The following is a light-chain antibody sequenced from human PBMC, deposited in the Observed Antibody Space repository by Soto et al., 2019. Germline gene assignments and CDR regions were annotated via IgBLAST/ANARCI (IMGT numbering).Light chain of an antibody. J-gene: IGKJ1*01. V-gene: IGKV1-5*01. CDR2: DAS. CDR3: QQYNTYSPERT. CDR1: QSIGAS. Sequence: DIQMTQSPSSLSASAGDRVTITCRASQSIGASLAWYQQKPGKAPKLLIYDASSLESGVPSRFSDSGSGTEFTLTISSLQPDDFATYYCQQYNTYSPERTFGRGNKVDI.